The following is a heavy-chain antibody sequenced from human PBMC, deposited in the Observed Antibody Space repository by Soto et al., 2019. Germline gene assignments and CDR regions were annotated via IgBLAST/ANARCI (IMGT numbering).Heavy chain of an antibody. CDR1: GGSISSGGYS. J-gene: IGHJ4*02. CDR2: IYHSGSI. V-gene: IGHV4-30-2*02. D-gene: IGHD6-19*01. CDR3: AKELHTSSGWSQVIY. Sequence: SETLSLTCAVSGGSISSGGYSWSWIRQPPGKGLEGIGYIYHSGSIYYNPSLKSRVTISVDRSKNQFSLKLSSVTAADTAVYYCAKELHTSSGWSQVIYWGQGTLVTV.